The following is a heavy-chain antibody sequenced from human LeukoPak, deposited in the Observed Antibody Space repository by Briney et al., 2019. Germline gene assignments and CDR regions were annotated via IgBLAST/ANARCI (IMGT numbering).Heavy chain of an antibody. Sequence: ASVKVSCKASGYTFTSYGISWVRQAPGQGLEWMGRIIPIFGTANYAQKFQGRDTITTDESTSTAYMELSSLRSEDTAVYYCARGFDGDPSYYFDYWGQGTLVTVSS. CDR2: IIPIFGTA. CDR1: GYTFTSYG. V-gene: IGHV1-69*05. D-gene: IGHD4-17*01. J-gene: IGHJ4*02. CDR3: ARGFDGDPSYYFDY.